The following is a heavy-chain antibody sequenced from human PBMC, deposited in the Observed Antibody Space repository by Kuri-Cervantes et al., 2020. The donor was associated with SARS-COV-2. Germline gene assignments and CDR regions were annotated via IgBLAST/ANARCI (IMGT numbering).Heavy chain of an antibody. Sequence: GSLRLSCTVSGYSISSGYYWGWIRQPPGKGLEWIGSIYHSGSTYYNPSLKSRVTISVDTSKNQFSLRLSSVTAADTAVYYCASGDGYNSDYWGQGTLVTVSS. J-gene: IGHJ4*02. CDR2: IYHSGST. V-gene: IGHV4-38-2*02. D-gene: IGHD5-24*01. CDR1: GYSISSGYY. CDR3: ASGDGYNSDY.